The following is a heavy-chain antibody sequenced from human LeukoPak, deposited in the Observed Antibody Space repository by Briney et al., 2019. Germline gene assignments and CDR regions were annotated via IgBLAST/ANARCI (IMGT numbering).Heavy chain of an antibody. Sequence: SETLSLTCTVSGGSISSSSYYWGWIRQPPGKGLEWIGNIYYSGNTYYNPSLKSRVTISVDTSKNQFSLKLRSVTAADTAVYYCARESSPFDYWGQGTLVTVSS. CDR1: GGSISSSSYY. J-gene: IGHJ4*02. CDR2: IYYSGNT. V-gene: IGHV4-39*01. D-gene: IGHD2-2*01. CDR3: ARESSPFDY.